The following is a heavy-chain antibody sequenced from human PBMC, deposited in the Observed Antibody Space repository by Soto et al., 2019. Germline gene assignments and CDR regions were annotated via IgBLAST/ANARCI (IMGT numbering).Heavy chain of an antibody. V-gene: IGHV1-69*01. Sequence: QVQLVQSGAEVKKPGSSVKVSCKASGGSFSSFAISWVRQAPGQGLEWMGGIIPSYGTGNYAQKFRGRVTITADESTSTAYMELSRLRSDETDVYYCERGEWKVFSVGRDPLCDPWVPGTLVTVSS. J-gene: IGHJ5*02. CDR3: ERGEWKVFSVGRDPLCDP. CDR2: IIPSYGTG. D-gene: IGHD3-3*01. CDR1: GGSFSSFA.